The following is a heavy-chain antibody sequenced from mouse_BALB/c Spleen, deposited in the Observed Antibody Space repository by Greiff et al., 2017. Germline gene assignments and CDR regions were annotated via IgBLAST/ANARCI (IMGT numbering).Heavy chain of an antibody. CDR2: IYPGDGDT. CDR3: ARGEYGNWDY. Sequence: QVQLQQSGPELVKPGASVKISCKASGYAFSSSWMNWVKQRPGQGLGWIGRIYPGDGDTNYNGKFKGKATLTADKSSSTAYMQLSSLTSVDSAVYFCARGEYGNWDYWGQGTTLTVSS. CDR1: GYAFSSSW. D-gene: IGHD2-1*01. J-gene: IGHJ2*01. V-gene: IGHV1-82*01.